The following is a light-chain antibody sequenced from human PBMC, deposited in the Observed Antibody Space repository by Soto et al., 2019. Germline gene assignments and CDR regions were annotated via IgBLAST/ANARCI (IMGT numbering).Light chain of an antibody. J-gene: IGKJ2*01. CDR2: GAY. Sequence: DSQMTQSPSSLSASVGDRVTITCRASQDIKNYLAWYQQRPGEVPKLLISGAYTLQSGVPSRFSGRRSGTDFTLTISSLQPEDVATYYCQQASSFPHTFGQGTRVDIK. CDR1: QDIKNY. CDR3: QQASSFPHT. V-gene: IGKV1-27*01.